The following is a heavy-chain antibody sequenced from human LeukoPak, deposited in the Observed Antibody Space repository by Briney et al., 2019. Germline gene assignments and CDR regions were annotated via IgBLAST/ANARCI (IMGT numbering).Heavy chain of an antibody. D-gene: IGHD5-24*01. J-gene: IGHJ5*02. CDR2: TYFGGTT. CDR1: GFAINTNY. CDR3: ARDSEGDGYNFDT. V-gene: IGHV3-53*01. Sequence: GGSLRLSCAASGFAINTNYMNWVRQAPGKELEWVSITYFGGTTYYADSVKGRFTISRDNSKNTLYLQMNSLRADDTAVYYCARDSEGDGYNFDTWGRGTLVTVSS.